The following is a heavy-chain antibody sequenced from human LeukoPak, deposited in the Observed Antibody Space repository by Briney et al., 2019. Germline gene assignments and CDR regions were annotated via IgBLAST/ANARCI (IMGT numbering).Heavy chain of an antibody. CDR2: IYYSGST. CDR1: GGSISSGGYY. V-gene: IGHV4-31*03. J-gene: IGHJ5*02. Sequence: SETLSLTCTVSGGSISSGGYYWSWVRQHPGKGLEWIGYIYYSGSTYYNPSLKSRVTISVDTSKNQFSLKLSSVTAADTAVYYCARGRYSSGWSPRSWWFDHWGQGTLVTVSS. D-gene: IGHD6-19*01. CDR3: ARGRYSSGWSPRSWWFDH.